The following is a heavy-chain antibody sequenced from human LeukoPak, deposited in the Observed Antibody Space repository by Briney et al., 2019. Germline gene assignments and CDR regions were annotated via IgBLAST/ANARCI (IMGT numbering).Heavy chain of an antibody. D-gene: IGHD1-26*01. V-gene: IGHV4-59*01. Sequence: KPSETLSLTCTVSGGSISSYYWSWIRQPPGKGLEWIGYIYYSGSTNYNPSLKSRVTISVDTSKNQFSLKLSSVTAADTAVYYCARDGAHSGSPGGWFDPWGQGTLVTVSS. CDR3: ARDGAHSGSPGGWFDP. CDR2: IYYSGST. J-gene: IGHJ5*02. CDR1: GGSISSYY.